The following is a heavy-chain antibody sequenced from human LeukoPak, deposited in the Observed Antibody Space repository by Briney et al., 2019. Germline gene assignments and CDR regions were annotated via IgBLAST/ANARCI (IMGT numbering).Heavy chain of an antibody. Sequence: GGSLRLSCAASGFTFSNAWMSWVRQAPGKGLEWVGRIKSKTDGGTTDYAAPVKGRFTISRDDSKNTLYLQMNSLKTEDTAVYYCTTKVEDMGEFDYWGQGTLVTVSS. CDR1: GFTFSNAW. CDR3: TTKVEDMGEFDY. CDR2: IKSKTDGGTT. J-gene: IGHJ4*02. D-gene: IGHD3-16*01. V-gene: IGHV3-15*01.